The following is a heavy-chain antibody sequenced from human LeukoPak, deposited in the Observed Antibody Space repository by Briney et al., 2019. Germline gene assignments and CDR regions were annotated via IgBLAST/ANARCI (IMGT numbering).Heavy chain of an antibody. CDR1: GYTFTDYY. D-gene: IGHD3-10*01. V-gene: IGHV1-8*03. CDR3: ARRRDGSGNLDY. CDR2: IDPNSGNT. J-gene: IGHJ4*02. Sequence: ASVKVSCKASGYTFTDYYMDWVRQVPGQGLEWMGWIDPNSGNTGYAQKFQGRVTITRNTSISTAYMELSSLRSEDTAVYYCARRRDGSGNLDYWGQGTLVTVSS.